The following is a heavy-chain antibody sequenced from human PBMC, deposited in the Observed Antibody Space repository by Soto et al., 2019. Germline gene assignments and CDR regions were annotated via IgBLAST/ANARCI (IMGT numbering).Heavy chain of an antibody. V-gene: IGHV2-5*02. CDR3: AHRGPHAFDP. CDR1: GFSLSTSGVG. Sequence: QITLKESGPTLVKPTQTLTLTCTFSGFSLSTSGVGVGWIRQPPGKALEWLALIYWDDDKRYSPSLKSRLTIXXDNAKNHVVLTITNIDPLDTATYYSAHRGPHAFDPWGQGTLVTVSS. J-gene: IGHJ5*02. CDR2: IYWDDDK.